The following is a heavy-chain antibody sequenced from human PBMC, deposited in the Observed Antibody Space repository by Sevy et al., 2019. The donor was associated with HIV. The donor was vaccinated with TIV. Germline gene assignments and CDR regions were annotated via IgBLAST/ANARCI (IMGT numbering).Heavy chain of an antibody. CDR3: APGSLS. Sequence: GGSLRPSCAASGFTFSDYQMNWVRQAPGKGLEWVSYISTSGDTIYYADSVEGRFTISRDNAKNSLYLQMSSLRVEDTAIYYCAPGSLSWGQGTLVTVSS. V-gene: IGHV3-48*03. CDR2: ISTSGDTI. CDR1: GFTFSDYQ. D-gene: IGHD3-10*01. J-gene: IGHJ5*02.